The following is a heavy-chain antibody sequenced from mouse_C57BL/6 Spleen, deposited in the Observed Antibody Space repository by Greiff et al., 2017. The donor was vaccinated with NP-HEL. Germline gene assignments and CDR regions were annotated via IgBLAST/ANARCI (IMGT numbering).Heavy chain of an antibody. Sequence: VKLMESGAELARPGASVKMSCKASGYTFTSYTMHWVKQRPGQGLEWIGYINPSSGYTKYNQKFKDKATLTADKSSSTAYMQLSSLTSEDSAVYYCVGPLLSWGQGTLVTVSA. CDR3: VGPLLS. V-gene: IGHV1-4*01. CDR2: INPSSGYT. D-gene: IGHD2-1*01. CDR1: GYTFTSYT. J-gene: IGHJ3*01.